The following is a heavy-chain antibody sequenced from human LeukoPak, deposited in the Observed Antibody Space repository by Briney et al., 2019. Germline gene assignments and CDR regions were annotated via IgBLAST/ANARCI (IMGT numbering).Heavy chain of an antibody. V-gene: IGHV1-18*01. CDR1: GYTFTSYG. D-gene: IGHD4-11*01. CDR3: ARDTSNGGDAFDI. Sequence: ASVTVSCKASGYTFTSYGISWVRQAPGQGLEWMGWISAYNGNTNYAQKLQGRVTITTDTSTSTAYMELRSLRSDDTAVYYCARDTSNGGDAFDIWGQGTMVTVSS. CDR2: ISAYNGNT. J-gene: IGHJ3*02.